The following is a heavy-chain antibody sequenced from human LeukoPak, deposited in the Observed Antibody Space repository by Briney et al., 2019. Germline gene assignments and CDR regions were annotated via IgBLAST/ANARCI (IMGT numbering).Heavy chain of an antibody. CDR3: ARGAGSRGLEAFDI. V-gene: IGHV4-59*01. D-gene: IGHD6-19*01. CDR1: GCSFSSYS. CDR2: INCSGST. Sequence: AETLSLTCTVSGCSFSSYSLSWIRQPPGKGLEWIWYINCSGSTTYNPSIKSRATISVDTSKNQFSPKLSSVTAADTAVYYCARGAGSRGLEAFDIWGQGTMVTVSS. J-gene: IGHJ3*02.